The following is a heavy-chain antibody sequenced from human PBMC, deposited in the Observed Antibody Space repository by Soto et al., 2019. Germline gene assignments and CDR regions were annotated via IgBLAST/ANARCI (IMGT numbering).Heavy chain of an antibody. CDR2: IYWDDDR. CDR1: GFSLSTSGVG. V-gene: IGHV2-5*02. Sequence: SGPTLVNPTQTLTLTCTFSGFSLSTSGVGVGWIRQPPGKALEWLALIYWDDDRRYSTSLKSRLTITKDTSKNQVVLTMTNMDPVDTATYYCAHSSYDYIWATSDFDYWGQGTLVTVSS. CDR3: AHSSYDYIWATSDFDY. D-gene: IGHD3-16*01. J-gene: IGHJ4*02.